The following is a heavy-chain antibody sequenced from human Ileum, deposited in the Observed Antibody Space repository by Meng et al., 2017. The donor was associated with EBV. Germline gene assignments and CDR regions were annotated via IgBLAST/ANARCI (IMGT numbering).Heavy chain of an antibody. V-gene: IGHV3-53*01. CDR3: ARDGELVTGKKLDDF. CDR2: IYGDDKT. Sequence: ELQLVESGGGLIQPGGSLRLSCAASGFTVSSNYMSWVRQAPGKGLEWVSLIYGDDKTHYADSVKGRFTISRDTSKNTLYLQMNSLRVEDTAVYFCARDGELVTGKKLDDFWGQGTLVTVSS. J-gene: IGHJ4*02. D-gene: IGHD3-10*01. CDR1: GFTVSSNY.